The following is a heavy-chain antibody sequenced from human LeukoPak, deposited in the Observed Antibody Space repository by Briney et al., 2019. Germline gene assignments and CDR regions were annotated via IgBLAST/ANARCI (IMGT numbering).Heavy chain of an antibody. J-gene: IGHJ4*02. CDR1: GFTVSSYG. Sequence: GGSLRLSCAASGFTVSSYGMHWVRQAPGKGLEWVAVISYDGSNKYYADSVKGRFTISRDNSKSTVYLQINSLRAEDTAVYFCARDVAGLDYWGQGTLVTVSS. CDR2: ISYDGSNK. D-gene: IGHD2-15*01. V-gene: IGHV3-30*03. CDR3: ARDVAGLDY.